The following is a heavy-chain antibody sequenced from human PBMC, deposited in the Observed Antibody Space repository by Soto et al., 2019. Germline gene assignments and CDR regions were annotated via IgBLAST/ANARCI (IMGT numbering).Heavy chain of an antibody. CDR1: GFTFDDHA. CDR2: ISWNSGTI. Sequence: EVQLVESGGGLVQPGRSPRLSCAASGFTFDDHAMHWVRQGPGKGLEWVSGISWNSGTIVYADSVKGRFTISRDNTKNSLYFQMDSLRREDTAIYYCAKDIKSTGWYYCLDRWGQGTTVTVSS. V-gene: IGHV3-9*01. D-gene: IGHD6-19*01. CDR3: AKDIKSTGWYYCLDR. J-gene: IGHJ6*02.